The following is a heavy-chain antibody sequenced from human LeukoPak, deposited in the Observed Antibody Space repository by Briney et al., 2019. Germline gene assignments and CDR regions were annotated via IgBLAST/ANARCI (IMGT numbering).Heavy chain of an antibody. J-gene: IGHJ4*02. D-gene: IGHD1-26*01. CDR2: ISGSGGST. Sequence: PGGSLRLSCAASGFTFSDYYMSWIRQAPGKGLEWVSAISGSGGSTYYADSVKGRFTISRDNSKNTLYLQMNSLRAEDTAVYYCAGQTVGATPSGYWGQGTLVTVSS. V-gene: IGHV3-23*01. CDR3: AGQTVGATPSGY. CDR1: GFTFSDYY.